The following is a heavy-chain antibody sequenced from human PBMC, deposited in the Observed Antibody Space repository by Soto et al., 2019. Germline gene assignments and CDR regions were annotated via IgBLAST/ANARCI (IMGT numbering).Heavy chain of an antibody. Sequence: QVQLQESGPGLVKPSETLSLTCTVSGGSISSYYWSWIRQPPGKGLEWIGYIYYSGSTNYNPSLKSRVTISVDTSKNQFSLKLSSVTAADTAVYYCARVRMVRGALDYWGQGTLVTVSS. CDR2: IYYSGST. J-gene: IGHJ4*02. V-gene: IGHV4-59*01. CDR1: GGSISSYY. D-gene: IGHD3-10*01. CDR3: ARVRMVRGALDY.